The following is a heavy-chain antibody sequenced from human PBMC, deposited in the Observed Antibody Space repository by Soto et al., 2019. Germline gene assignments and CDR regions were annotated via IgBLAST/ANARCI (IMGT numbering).Heavy chain of an antibody. CDR3: ARPRGYSYGYIDY. J-gene: IGHJ4*02. CDR1: GGSISSSSYY. V-gene: IGHV4-39*01. CDR2: IYYSGST. D-gene: IGHD5-18*01. Sequence: PSETLSLTCTVSGGSISSSSYYWGWIRQPPGKGLEWTGSIYYSGSTYYNPSLKSRVTISVDTSKSQFSLKLSSVTAADTAVYYCARPRGYSYGYIDYWGQGTLVTVSS.